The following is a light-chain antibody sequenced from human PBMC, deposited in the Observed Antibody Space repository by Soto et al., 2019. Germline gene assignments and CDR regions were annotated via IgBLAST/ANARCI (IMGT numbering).Light chain of an antibody. CDR3: QQSYSTPPT. CDR2: AAS. CDR1: QSISSY. V-gene: IGKV1-39*01. Sequence: DIQMTQSPSSLSASVGDRVTITCRASQSISSYLNWYQQKPGKAPKLLIYAASSLQSGVPSRFSGSGSGTDFTLTISCLQPEDFATYYCQQSYSTPPTFGGGTKVDIK. J-gene: IGKJ4*01.